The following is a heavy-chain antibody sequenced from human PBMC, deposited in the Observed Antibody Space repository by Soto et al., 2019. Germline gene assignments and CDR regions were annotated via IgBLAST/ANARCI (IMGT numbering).Heavy chain of an antibody. J-gene: IGHJ6*02. V-gene: IGHV3-23*01. CDR2: ISGSGGST. Sequence: EVQLLESGGGLVQPGGSLRLSCAASGFTFSSYGMSWVRQAPGKGLEWVSAISGSGGSTYYADSVKGRFTISRDNSKNTLHLQKNNLRAEDTAVYYCAKKIRRDLVLYGMDVWGQGTTVTVSS. CDR1: GFTFSSYG. CDR3: AKKIRRDLVLYGMDV.